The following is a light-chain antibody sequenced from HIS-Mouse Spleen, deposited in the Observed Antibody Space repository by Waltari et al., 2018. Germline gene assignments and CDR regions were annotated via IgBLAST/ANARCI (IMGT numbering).Light chain of an antibody. Sequence: QSALTQPASVSGSPGQSITLSCTGTSSDVGSYNLVSWYQQHPGKAPQLMIYEGSKRPSGVSNRFSGSKSGNTASLTISGLQAEDEADYYCCSYAGSSTWVFGGGTKLTVL. J-gene: IGLJ3*02. V-gene: IGLV2-23*01. CDR3: CSYAGSSTWV. CDR2: EGS. CDR1: SSDVGSYNL.